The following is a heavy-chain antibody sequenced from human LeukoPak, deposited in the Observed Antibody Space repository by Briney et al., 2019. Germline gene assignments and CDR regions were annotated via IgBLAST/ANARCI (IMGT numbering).Heavy chain of an antibody. D-gene: IGHD2-15*01. J-gene: IGHJ4*02. CDR2: INPSGGST. CDR1: GYTFTSYY. Sequence: GASVKVSCKASGYTFTSYYMHWVRQAPGQGLEWVGIINPSGGSTSYAQKFQGRVTMTRDTSTSTVYMELSSLRSEDTAVYYCASSIGRSGVVHWGQGTLVTVSS. V-gene: IGHV1-46*01. CDR3: ASSIGRSGVVH.